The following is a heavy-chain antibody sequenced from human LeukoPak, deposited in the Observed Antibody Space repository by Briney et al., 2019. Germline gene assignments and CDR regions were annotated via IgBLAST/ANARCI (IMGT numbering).Heavy chain of an antibody. V-gene: IGHV4-4*02. CDR3: AVLGESLDY. J-gene: IGHJ4*02. CDR2: IYHSGST. CDR1: GGSITNSNW. Sequence: SETLSLTCAVSGGSITNSNWWSWARQPPGKGLEWIGEIYHSGSTNYNPSLKSRVTMSVDKSKNQFSLNLTSVTAADTAVYYCAVLGESLDYWGQGTLVTASS. D-gene: IGHD3-10*01.